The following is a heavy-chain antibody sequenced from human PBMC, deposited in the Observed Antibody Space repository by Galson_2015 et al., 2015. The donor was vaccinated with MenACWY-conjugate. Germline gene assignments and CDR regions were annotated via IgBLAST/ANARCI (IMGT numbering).Heavy chain of an antibody. D-gene: IGHD4-23*01. CDR1: GYSFTPYW. CDR2: IYPGDSDT. CDR3: ARQDYGGHLRDFDY. V-gene: IGHV5-51*01. Sequence: QSGAEVKKPGESLKISCTTSGYSFTPYWIGWVRQMPGKGLEWMGVIYPGDSDTRYSPSFQGQVTISADKSINTAYLQWSSLKASDTAIYYCARQDYGGHLRDFDYWGQGTLVTVSS. J-gene: IGHJ4*02.